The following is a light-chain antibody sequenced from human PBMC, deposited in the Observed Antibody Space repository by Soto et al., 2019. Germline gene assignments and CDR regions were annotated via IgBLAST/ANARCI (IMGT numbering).Light chain of an antibody. CDR1: YSNIGNHY. Sequence: QSVLTQPPSVSAAPGQRVTISCSGSYSNIGNHYVSWYQQFPGTAPKLLIYDNNKRPSGTPDRFSGSKSGTSATLGITGLQTGDEADYYCGTWDSSLSSWVFGGGTKLTVL. V-gene: IGLV1-51*01. CDR2: DNN. J-gene: IGLJ3*02. CDR3: GTWDSSLSSWV.